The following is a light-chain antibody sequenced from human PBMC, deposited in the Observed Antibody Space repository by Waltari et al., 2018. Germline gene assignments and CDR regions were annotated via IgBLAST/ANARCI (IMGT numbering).Light chain of an antibody. CDR1: LSHLGTNY. J-gene: IGLJ3*02. CDR3: ASWDDSLSVGV. CDR2: RNK. V-gene: IGLV1-47*01. Sequence: QSVLTQPPSASGTPGQWVTIPCSGRLSHLGTNYVNWSQQFPGTAPKLLIQRNKQRPSGVPDRFSGSKSGTSAALAISGLRSEDEADYYCASWDDSLSVGVFGGGTKLTVL.